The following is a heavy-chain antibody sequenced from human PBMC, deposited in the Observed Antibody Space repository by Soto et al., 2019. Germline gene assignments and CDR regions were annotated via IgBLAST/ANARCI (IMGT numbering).Heavy chain of an antibody. Sequence: GASVKVSCKASGGTFSSYAISWVRQAPGQGLEWMGGIIPIFGTANYAQKFQGRVTITADESTSTAYMELSSLRSEDTAVYYCASVPYYDFWSGSFDYWGQGTLVTVSS. CDR2: IIPIFGTA. J-gene: IGHJ4*02. V-gene: IGHV1-69*13. CDR1: GGTFSSYA. D-gene: IGHD3-3*01. CDR3: ASVPYYDFWSGSFDY.